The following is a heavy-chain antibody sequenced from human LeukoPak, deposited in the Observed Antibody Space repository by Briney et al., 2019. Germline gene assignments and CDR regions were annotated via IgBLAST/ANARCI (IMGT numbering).Heavy chain of an antibody. D-gene: IGHD4-17*01. CDR3: ARLEGVDYGEIDY. CDR2: IYYNGST. CDR1: GGSISSSSYY. Sequence: SETLSLTCTVPGGSISSSSYYWGWIRQPPGKGLEWIGSIYYNGSTYYNPSLKSRVTISVDTSKNQFSLKLSSVTAADTAVYYCARLEGVDYGEIDYWGQGTLVTVSS. V-gene: IGHV4-39*01. J-gene: IGHJ4*02.